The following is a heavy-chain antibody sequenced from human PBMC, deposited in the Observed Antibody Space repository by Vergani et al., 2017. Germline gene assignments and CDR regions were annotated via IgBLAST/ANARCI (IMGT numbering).Heavy chain of an antibody. V-gene: IGHV3-30*03. Sequence: QVQLVESGGGVVQPGKSLRLSCAASGFSFRAYGMHWVRQAPGQGLEWVAVISFDGSNPNYGTSVSGRFSISRDNSRDTLYLQMNSLRTEDTAVYYCARGNARLPSDNWGQGTLVTVSS. CDR1: GFSFRAYG. CDR2: ISFDGSNP. CDR3: ARGNARLPSDN. J-gene: IGHJ4*02. D-gene: IGHD2-8*01.